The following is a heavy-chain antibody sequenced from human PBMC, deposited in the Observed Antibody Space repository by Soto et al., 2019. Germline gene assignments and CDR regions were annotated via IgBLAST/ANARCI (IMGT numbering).Heavy chain of an antibody. J-gene: IGHJ4*02. CDR1: GFTFSIHA. V-gene: IGHV3-23*01. Sequence: EVQLLESGGGLVQPGGSLRLSCATSGFTFSIHALSWFRQAPGKWLEWVSAISANGQGIYYADSVRGRFSISRDNSRNTVLLHMDSLRAEDTAVYYCAKDRDYPRDQFHYWGQGTLVTVSS. CDR3: AKDRDYPRDQFHY. D-gene: IGHD4-17*01. CDR2: ISANGQGI.